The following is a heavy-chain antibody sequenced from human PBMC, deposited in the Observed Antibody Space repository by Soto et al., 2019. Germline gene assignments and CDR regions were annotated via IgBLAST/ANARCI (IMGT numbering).Heavy chain of an antibody. CDR2: IKSKTDGGTT. CDR3: TTVYARAVAFPFLH. J-gene: IGHJ4*02. V-gene: IGHV3-15*01. D-gene: IGHD6-19*01. Sequence: EVQLVESGGGLVKPGGSLRLSCAASGFTFSNAWMSWVRQAPGKGLEWVGRIKSKTDGGTTDYAAPVKGRFTISRDDSKNTLYLQMNSLKTEDTAVYYWTTVYARAVAFPFLHWGQGTLVTVSS. CDR1: GFTFSNAW.